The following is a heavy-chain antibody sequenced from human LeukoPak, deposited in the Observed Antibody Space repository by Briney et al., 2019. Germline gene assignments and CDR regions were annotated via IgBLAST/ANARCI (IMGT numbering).Heavy chain of an antibody. V-gene: IGHV3-11*01. D-gene: IGHD3-9*01. CDR2: ISSSGSTI. CDR3: ARDFKVLRYFDWLLSQPEHFDY. CDR1: GFTFSDYY. J-gene: IGHJ4*02. Sequence: PGGSLRLSCAASGFTFSDYYMSWIRQAPGKGLEWVSYISSSGSTIYYADSVKGRFTISRDNAKNSLYLQMNSLRAEDTAVYYRARDFKVLRYFDWLLSQPEHFDYWGQGTLVTVSS.